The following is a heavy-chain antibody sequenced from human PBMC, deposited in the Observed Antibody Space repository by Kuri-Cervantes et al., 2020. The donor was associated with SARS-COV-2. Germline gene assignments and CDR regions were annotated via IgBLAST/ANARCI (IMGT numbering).Heavy chain of an antibody. CDR1: GFTFSSYE. V-gene: IGHV3-48*03. D-gene: IGHD1-26*01. J-gene: IGHJ4*02. Sequence: GESLKISCAASGFTFSSYEMNWVRQTPGKGLEWVSHISSTGDTIYYADSVKGRFTISRDNAKNSLYLQMNSLRAEDTAVYYCTRWRVGAKTWGQGTLVTVSS. CDR3: TRWRVGAKT. CDR2: ISSTGDTI.